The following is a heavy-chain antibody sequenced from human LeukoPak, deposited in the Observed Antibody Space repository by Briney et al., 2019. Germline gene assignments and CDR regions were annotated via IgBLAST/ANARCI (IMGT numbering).Heavy chain of an antibody. CDR3: ARDGPYGGHDY. J-gene: IGHJ4*02. Sequence: ASVKVSCKASGGTFSSYAISWVRQAPGQGLEWMGRIIPILGIANYAQKFQGRVTITADKSTSTAYMELSSLRSEDTAVCYCARDGPYGGHDYWGQGTLVTVSS. CDR1: GGTFSSYA. V-gene: IGHV1-69*04. CDR2: IIPILGIA. D-gene: IGHD4/OR15-4a*01.